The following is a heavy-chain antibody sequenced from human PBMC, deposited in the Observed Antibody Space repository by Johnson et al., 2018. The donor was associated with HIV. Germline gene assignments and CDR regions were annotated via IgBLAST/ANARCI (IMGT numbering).Heavy chain of an antibody. J-gene: IGHJ3*02. CDR3: AKDEKIIAVAGASAFDI. V-gene: IGHV3-7*05. Sequence: VQLVESGGDLVQPGGSLRLSCAASGFTFSNYWMSWVRQAPGKGLEWLANIKEDGSEKYYVDSVKGRFNISRDNAKNTLYLQMNSLRAEDTAVYYCAKDEKIIAVAGASAFDIWGQGTMVTVSS. CDR2: IKEDGSEK. CDR1: GFTFSNYW. D-gene: IGHD6-19*01.